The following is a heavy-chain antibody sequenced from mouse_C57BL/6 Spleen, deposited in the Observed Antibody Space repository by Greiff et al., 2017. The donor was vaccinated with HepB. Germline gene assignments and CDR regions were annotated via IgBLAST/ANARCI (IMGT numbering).Heavy chain of an antibody. J-gene: IGHJ2*01. D-gene: IGHD2-1*01. V-gene: IGHV1-18*01. Sequence: EVQLQQSGPELVKPGASVKISCKASGYTFTDYNMDWVKQSHGKSLEWIGDINPNNGGTNYNQKFKGKATLTVDKSSSTAYMELRSLTSEDTAVYYCARNNYGNYFDYWGQGTTLTVSS. CDR1: GYTFTDYN. CDR3: ARNNYGNYFDY. CDR2: INPNNGGT.